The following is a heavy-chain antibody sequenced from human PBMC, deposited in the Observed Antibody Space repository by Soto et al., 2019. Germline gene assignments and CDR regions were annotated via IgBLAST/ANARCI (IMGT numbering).Heavy chain of an antibody. CDR3: VRDRDDYGNWFDP. V-gene: IGHV4-30-4*01. CDR2: IYYSGST. D-gene: IGHD4-17*01. CDR1: GGSISSGDYY. Sequence: QVQLQESGPGLVKPSQTLSLTCTVSGGSISSGDYYWSWIRQPPGKGLEWIGYIYYSGSTYYNPSLKSRVTISVDTSKNQFSLKLSSVTAADTAVYYCVRDRDDYGNWFDPWGQGTLVTVSS. J-gene: IGHJ5*02.